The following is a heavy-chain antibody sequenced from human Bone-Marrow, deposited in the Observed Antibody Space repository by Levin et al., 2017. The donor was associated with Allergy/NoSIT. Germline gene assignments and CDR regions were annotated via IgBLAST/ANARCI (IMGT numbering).Heavy chain of an antibody. Sequence: GGSLRLSCAASGFTFSSYSMNWVRQAPGKGLEWVSSISSSSSYIYYADSVKGRFTISRDNAKNSLYLQMNSLRAEDTAVYYCARDSQQWLACLDYWGQGTLVTVSS. CDR1: GFTFSSYS. D-gene: IGHD6-19*01. CDR2: ISSSSSYI. CDR3: ARDSQQWLACLDY. J-gene: IGHJ4*02. V-gene: IGHV3-21*01.